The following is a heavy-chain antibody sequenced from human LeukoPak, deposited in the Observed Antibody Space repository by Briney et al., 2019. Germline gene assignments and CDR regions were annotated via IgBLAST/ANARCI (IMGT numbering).Heavy chain of an antibody. CDR3: ARATYYYDSSGYTNPWDY. D-gene: IGHD3-22*01. J-gene: IGHJ4*02. CDR2: IIPIFGTA. Sequence: ASVKVSCKASGGTFSSYAISWVRQAPGQGLEWMGRIIPIFGTANYAQKFQGRVTITTDESTSTAYMELSSLRSEDTAVYYCARATYYYDSSGYTNPWDYWGQGTLVTVSS. CDR1: GGTFSSYA. V-gene: IGHV1-69*05.